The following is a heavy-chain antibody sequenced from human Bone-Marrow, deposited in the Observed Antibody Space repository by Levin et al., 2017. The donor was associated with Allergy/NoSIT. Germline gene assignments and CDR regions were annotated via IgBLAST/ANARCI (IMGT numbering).Heavy chain of an antibody. CDR1: GFPFSRPA. J-gene: IGHJ4*02. D-gene: IGHD4-17*01. CDR3: VRENYGDQNFDY. Sequence: LSLTCAASGFPFSRPAMHWVRQAPGKGLEWVAAIWFDGSNKFYTDSVKGRFTISRDNSKNTLYVQMNTLRAEDTAVYYCVRENYGDQNFDYWGQGTLVTVSS. CDR2: IWFDGSNK. V-gene: IGHV3-33*01.